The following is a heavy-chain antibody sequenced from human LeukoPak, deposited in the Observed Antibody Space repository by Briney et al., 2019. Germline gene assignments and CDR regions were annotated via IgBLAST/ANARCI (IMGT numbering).Heavy chain of an antibody. CDR1: GFTFSSYW. V-gene: IGHV3-7*03. J-gene: IGHJ6*04. D-gene: IGHD2-2*01. CDR3: ARKGYCSSTSCSNYYYYGMDV. Sequence: GGSLRLSCAASGFTFSSYWMSWVRQAPGKGLEWVANIKQDGSEKYYVDSVKGRFTISRDNAKNLLYLQMNSLRAEDTAVYYCARKGYCSSTSCSNYYYYGMDVWGKGTTVTVSS. CDR2: IKQDGSEK.